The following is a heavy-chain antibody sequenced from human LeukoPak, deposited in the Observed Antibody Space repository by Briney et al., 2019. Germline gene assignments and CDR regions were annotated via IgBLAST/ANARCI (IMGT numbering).Heavy chain of an antibody. V-gene: IGHV3-21*05. Sequence: PGESLRLSCAASGFIFSSHSLSWVRQAPGKGLEWVTYISSSSSYIYYADSVKGRFTISRDNAKNSLYLQMNSLRAEDTAVYYCARDPEGEGDYFDYWGQGTLVTVSS. D-gene: IGHD1-26*01. CDR1: GFIFSSHS. CDR3: ARDPEGEGDYFDY. J-gene: IGHJ4*02. CDR2: ISSSSSYI.